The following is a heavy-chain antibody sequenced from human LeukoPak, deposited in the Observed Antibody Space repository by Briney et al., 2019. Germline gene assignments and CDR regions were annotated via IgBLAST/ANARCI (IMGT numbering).Heavy chain of an antibody. J-gene: IGHJ4*02. Sequence: GGSLRLSCTASGFTFGDYAMSWVRQAPGKGLEWVGFIRSKAYGGTTEYAASVKGRFTISRDDSKSIAYLQMNSLKTEDTAVYYCTREPSKVIAAAFDYWGQGTLVTVSS. CDR1: GFTFGDYA. V-gene: IGHV3-49*04. CDR3: TREPSKVIAAAFDY. D-gene: IGHD6-13*01. CDR2: IRSKAYGGTT.